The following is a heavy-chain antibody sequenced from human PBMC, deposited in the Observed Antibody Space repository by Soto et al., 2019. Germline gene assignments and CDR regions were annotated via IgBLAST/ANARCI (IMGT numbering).Heavy chain of an antibody. CDR3: ARAYMDV. CDR2: ISSNGGST. J-gene: IGHJ6*04. V-gene: IGHV3-64*01. CDR1: GFTFSSYA. Sequence: EVQLVESGGGLVQPGGSLRLSCAASGFTFSSYAMHWVRQAPGKGLEYVSAISSNGGSTYYANSVKGRFTISRDNSKNTLYLQMGSLRAEDMAVYYCARAYMDVWGKGTTVTVSS.